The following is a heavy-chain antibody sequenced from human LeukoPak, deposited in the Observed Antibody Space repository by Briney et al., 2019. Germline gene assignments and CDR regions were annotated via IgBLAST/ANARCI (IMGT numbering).Heavy chain of an antibody. CDR3: ARGDYDSSGPNY. V-gene: IGHV4-39*01. J-gene: IGHJ4*02. CDR1: GGSISSSIDY. D-gene: IGHD3-22*01. Sequence: PSETLSLTCTVSGGSISSSIDYWGWIRQPPGKGLEWIGSIYYSGSTYYNPSLKSRVTISVDTSKNQFSLKLSSVTAADTAVYYCARGDYDSSGPNYWGQGTLVTVSS. CDR2: IYYSGST.